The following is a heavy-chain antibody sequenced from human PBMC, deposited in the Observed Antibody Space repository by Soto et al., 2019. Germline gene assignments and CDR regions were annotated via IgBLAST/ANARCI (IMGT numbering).Heavy chain of an antibody. J-gene: IGHJ4*02. CDR3: ARHISDIVVVPAASAIDY. CDR2: ISSSSSYT. V-gene: IGHV3-11*06. D-gene: IGHD2-2*01. Sequence: GGSLRLSCAASGFTFSDYYMSWIRQAPGKGLEWVSYISSSSSYTNYADSVKGRFTNSRDNAKNSLYLQMNSLRAEDTAVYYCARHISDIVVVPAASAIDYWGQGTLVTVSS. CDR1: GFTFSDYY.